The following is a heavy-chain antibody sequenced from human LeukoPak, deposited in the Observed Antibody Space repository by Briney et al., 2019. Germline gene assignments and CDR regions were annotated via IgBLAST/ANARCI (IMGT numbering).Heavy chain of an antibody. D-gene: IGHD6-19*01. CDR1: GFTFSSYW. Sequence: GGSLRLSCAASGFTFSSYWMSWIRQAPGKGLEGVAHIKDDGSEKVYVDSVKGRFTISRDNAKNSLYLQMNSLTGEDTDVYYCARDPYVFSGWHHWGQGTLVTVSS. CDR3: ARDPYVFSGWHH. CDR2: IKDDGSEK. J-gene: IGHJ5*02. V-gene: IGHV3-7*01.